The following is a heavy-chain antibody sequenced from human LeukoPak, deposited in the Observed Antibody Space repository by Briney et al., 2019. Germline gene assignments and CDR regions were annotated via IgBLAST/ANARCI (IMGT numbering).Heavy chain of an antibody. D-gene: IGHD6-6*01. J-gene: IGHJ6*03. CDR3: ARVPSYRYYYYYMDV. CDR1: GGSISSGGYY. Sequence: SETLSLTCTVSGGSISSGGYYWSWIRQHPGKGLEWIGYIYHSGSTYYNPSLKSRVTISVDRSKNQFSLKLSSVTAADTAVYYCARVPSYRYYYYYMDVWGKGTTVTVSS. V-gene: IGHV4-31*03. CDR2: IYHSGST.